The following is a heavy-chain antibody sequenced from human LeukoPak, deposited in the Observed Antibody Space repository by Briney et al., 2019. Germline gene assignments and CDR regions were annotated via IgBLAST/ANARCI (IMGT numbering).Heavy chain of an antibody. CDR2: INSDGSST. V-gene: IGHV3-74*01. D-gene: IGHD5/OR15-5a*01. CDR1: GFTFSSYW. CDR3: AREGSTFFDY. Sequence: PGGSLRLSCAASGFTFSSYWMHWVRHAPGKGLVWVSRINSDGSSTSYADSVKGRFTISRDNAKNTLHLQMNSLRAEDTAVLYCAREGSTFFDYWGQGTLVTVSS. J-gene: IGHJ4*02.